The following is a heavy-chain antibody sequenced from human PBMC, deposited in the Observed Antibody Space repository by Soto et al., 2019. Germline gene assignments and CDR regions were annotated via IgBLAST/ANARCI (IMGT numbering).Heavy chain of an antibody. Sequence: PGGSLRLSCAASGFTFRSYNMNWVRQAPGKGLEWVSYISSSSSTIYYADSVKGRFTISRDNAKNSLYLQMNSLRAEDTAVYYCASRGPGTYFDYWGQGTLVTVSS. V-gene: IGHV3-48*01. D-gene: IGHD6-13*01. CDR2: ISSSSSTI. CDR3: ASRGPGTYFDY. J-gene: IGHJ4*02. CDR1: GFTFRSYN.